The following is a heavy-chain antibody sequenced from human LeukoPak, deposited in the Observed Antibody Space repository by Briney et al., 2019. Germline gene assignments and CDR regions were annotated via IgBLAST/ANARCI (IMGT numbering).Heavy chain of an antibody. V-gene: IGHV3-33*01. J-gene: IGHJ5*02. D-gene: IGHD4-23*01. Sequence: GGSLRLSCAAYGFTFTRHGMHWVRQAPGKRLEWVAVIWYDGSNKYYADSVKGRFTISRDNSKHTLYLQMNSLRAEDTAVYYCARDLATVVSWFDPWGQGTLVSVSS. CDR2: IWYDGSNK. CDR3: ARDLATVVSWFDP. CDR1: GFTFTRHG.